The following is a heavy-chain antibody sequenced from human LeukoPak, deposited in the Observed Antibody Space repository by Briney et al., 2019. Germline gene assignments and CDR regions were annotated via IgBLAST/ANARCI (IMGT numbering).Heavy chain of an antibody. CDR1: GFTLNNYA. V-gene: IGHV3-23*01. D-gene: IGHD1-14*01. CDR2: ISSSGDAT. J-gene: IGHJ4*02. Sequence: GGSLRLSCAASGFTLNNYAMNWVRQAPGKGLEWVSLISSSGDATYYADSVQGRFTISRDNSRNTLYLHIDSLRVEDTATYYCVRGTTDLDYWGQGTRVIVSS. CDR3: VRGTTDLDY.